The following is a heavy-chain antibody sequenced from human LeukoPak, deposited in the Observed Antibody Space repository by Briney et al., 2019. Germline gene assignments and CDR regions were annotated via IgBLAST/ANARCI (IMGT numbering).Heavy chain of an antibody. CDR3: AKDSKIVGATFRSYHYMDV. D-gene: IGHD1-26*01. CDR2: IRGSGDRT. J-gene: IGHJ6*03. V-gene: IGHV3-23*01. Sequence: GGSLGLSCAASGFTFSSYAMSWVRQAPGKGLEWVSAIRGSGDRTHYADSVKGRFTISRDNSKNTLYLQMNSLRAEDTAVYYCAKDSKIVGATFRSYHYMDVWGKGTAVTVSS. CDR1: GFTFSSYA.